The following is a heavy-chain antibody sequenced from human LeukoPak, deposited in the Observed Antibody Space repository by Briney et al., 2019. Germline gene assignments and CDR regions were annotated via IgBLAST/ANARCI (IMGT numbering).Heavy chain of an antibody. CDR2: IYYSGST. V-gene: IGHV4-59*01. Sequence: IGYIYYSGSTNYNPSLKSRVTISVDTSKNQFSLKLSSVTAADTAVYYCARTLWFGELFDYWGQGTLVTVSS. D-gene: IGHD3-10*01. CDR3: ARTLWFGELFDY. J-gene: IGHJ4*02.